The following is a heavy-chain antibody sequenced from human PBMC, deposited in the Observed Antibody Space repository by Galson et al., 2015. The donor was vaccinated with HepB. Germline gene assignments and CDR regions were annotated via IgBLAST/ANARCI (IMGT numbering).Heavy chain of an antibody. J-gene: IGHJ3*02. Sequence: SLRLSCAASGFTFSSYGMHWVRQTPGKGLEWVSVIGSAGATYYRDSVKRRFTISRDNDKSSLYLLMNGLSAGDTAVYYCAREARGWDKDAYDIWGQGTVVTVSS. D-gene: IGHD6-19*01. V-gene: IGHV3-13*01. CDR2: IGSAGAT. CDR3: AREARGWDKDAYDI. CDR1: GFTFSSYG.